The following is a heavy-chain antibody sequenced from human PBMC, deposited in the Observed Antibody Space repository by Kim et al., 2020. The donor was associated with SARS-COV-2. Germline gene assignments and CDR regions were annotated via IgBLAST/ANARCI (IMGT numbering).Heavy chain of an antibody. J-gene: IGHJ3*02. V-gene: IGHV1-2*02. D-gene: IGHD3-22*01. Sequence: ASVKVSCKASGYTLTGYYMHWVRQAPGQGLEWMGWINPNSGGTNYAQKFQGRVTMTRDTSISTAYMELSRLRSDDTAVYYCAREPGITMIVVVTRNDAFDIWGQGTMVTVSS. CDR2: INPNSGGT. CDR1: GYTLTGYY. CDR3: AREPGITMIVVVTRNDAFDI.